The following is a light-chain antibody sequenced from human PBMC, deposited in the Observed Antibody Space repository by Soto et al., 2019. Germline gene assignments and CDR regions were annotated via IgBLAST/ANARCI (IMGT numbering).Light chain of an antibody. CDR1: QSVSNT. CDR3: QQYNNWPRT. Sequence: ETVMTQSPATLSVSRGERATLSCRASQSVSNTLAWYQQKPGLPPRLLIYDASRRATGIPARFSGSGSGTEFTLTISRLQSEDFAVYYCQQYNNWPRTFGQGTKWIS. J-gene: IGKJ1*01. V-gene: IGKV3-15*01. CDR2: DAS.